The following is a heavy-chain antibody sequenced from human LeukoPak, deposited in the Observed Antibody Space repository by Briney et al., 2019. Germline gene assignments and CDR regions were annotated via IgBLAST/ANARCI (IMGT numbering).Heavy chain of an antibody. V-gene: IGHV3-23*01. D-gene: IGHD6-6*01. CDR3: AKSGASIAARPMDY. CDR1: EFTFNSYA. J-gene: IGHJ4*02. Sequence: PGGSLRLSCAASEFTFNSYAMSWIRQAPGKGVEWVSAISGSGDSTYYADSVRGRLTISRDNSKNTLYLQMNSLRAEDTAVYYCAKSGASIAARPMDYWGQGTLVTVPS. CDR2: ISGSGDST.